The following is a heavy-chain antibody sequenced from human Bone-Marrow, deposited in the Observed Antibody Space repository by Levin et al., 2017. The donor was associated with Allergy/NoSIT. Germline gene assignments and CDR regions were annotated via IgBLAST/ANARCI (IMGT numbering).Heavy chain of an antibody. CDR3: ARGIIVGTTTTFDN. CDR1: GFTFGDYY. CDR2: ISSYGNTI. V-gene: IGHV3-11*01. D-gene: IGHD1-26*01. Sequence: GESLKISCAASGFTFGDYYMSWIRQAPGKGLEWVSYISSYGNTIYYADSVKGRFTISRDNAENSLYLQVNSLRAEDTAVYYCARGIIVGTTTTFDNWGQGTLVTVSS. J-gene: IGHJ4*02.